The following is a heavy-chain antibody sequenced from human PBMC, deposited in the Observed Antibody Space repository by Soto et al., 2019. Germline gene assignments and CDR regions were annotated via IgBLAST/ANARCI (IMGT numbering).Heavy chain of an antibody. CDR1: GFTFSSYD. CDR2: IGTAGDT. Sequence: GGSLRLSCAASGFTFSSYDMHWVRQATGKGLEWVSAIGTAGDTYYPGSVKGRFTISRENAKNSLYLQMNSLRAGDTAVYYCARDRTWYQHRPGALDVWGKGTTVTVSS. V-gene: IGHV3-13*01. CDR3: ARDRTWYQHRPGALDV. J-gene: IGHJ6*04. D-gene: IGHD2-2*01.